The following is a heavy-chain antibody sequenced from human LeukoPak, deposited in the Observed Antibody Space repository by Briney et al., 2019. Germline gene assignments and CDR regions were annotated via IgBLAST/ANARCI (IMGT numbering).Heavy chain of an antibody. CDR2: IYYSGST. CDR3: ARDTEGFDY. Sequence: SETLSLTCTVSGGSISSSRYYWGWIRQPPGKGLEWIGSIYYSGSTYYNPSLKSRVTISVDTSKNQFSLKLSSVTAADTAVYYCARDTEGFDYWGQGTLVTVSS. V-gene: IGHV4-39*07. D-gene: IGHD1-14*01. J-gene: IGHJ4*02. CDR1: GGSISSSRYY.